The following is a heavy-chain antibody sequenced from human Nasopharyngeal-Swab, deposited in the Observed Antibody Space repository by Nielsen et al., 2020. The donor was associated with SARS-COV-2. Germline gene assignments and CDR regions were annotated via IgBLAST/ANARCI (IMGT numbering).Heavy chain of an antibody. V-gene: IGHV4-34*01. CDR2: INHSGST. J-gene: IGHJ3*02. Sequence: SETLSLTCAVYGGSFSGYYWSWIRQPPGKGLEWIGEINHSGSTNYNPSLKSRVTISVDTSKNQFSLKLSSVTAADTAVYYCASRSITFGSGSYSNAFDIWGQGTMVTVSS. CDR3: ASRSITFGSGSYSNAFDI. D-gene: IGHD1-26*01. CDR1: GGSFSGYY.